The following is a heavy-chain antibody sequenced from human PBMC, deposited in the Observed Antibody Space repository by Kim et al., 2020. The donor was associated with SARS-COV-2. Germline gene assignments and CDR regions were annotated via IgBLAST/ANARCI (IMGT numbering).Heavy chain of an antibody. J-gene: IGHJ6*02. CDR3: ARDGGPWVGMDV. D-gene: IGHD1-26*01. Sequence: YYADSVKGRFTISRDNSKNTLYLQMNSLRAEDTAVYYCARDGGPWVGMDVWGQGTTVTVSS. V-gene: IGHV3-53*01.